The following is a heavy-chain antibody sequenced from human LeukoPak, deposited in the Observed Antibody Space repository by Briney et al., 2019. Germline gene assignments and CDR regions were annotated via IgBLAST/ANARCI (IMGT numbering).Heavy chain of an antibody. V-gene: IGHV3-21*01. CDR3: ARLGESTTDFDY. CDR1: GFTFITYS. Sequence: GGSLRLSCAASGFTFITYSMTWVRQAPGKGLEWVSSISSITSSYIHYADSVKGRFTISRDNVKNSLYLQMNSLRAEDTAVYSCARLGESTTDFDYWGQGTLVTVSS. D-gene: IGHD1-14*01. J-gene: IGHJ4*02. CDR2: ISSITSSYI.